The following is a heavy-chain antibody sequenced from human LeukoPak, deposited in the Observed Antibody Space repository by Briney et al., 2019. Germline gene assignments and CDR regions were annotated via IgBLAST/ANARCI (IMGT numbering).Heavy chain of an antibody. D-gene: IGHD1-26*01. CDR1: GFTFNSYA. CDR3: AKDRTVGASYWYFDL. CDR2: ISGSGST. Sequence: GGSLRLSCAASGFTFNSYAMSWVRQAPGKGLEWVSVISGSGSTYYADSVKGRFTISKDSSRNTLFLHMNTLRAEDTAIYYCAKDRTVGASYWYFDLWGRGTLVTVSS. J-gene: IGHJ2*01. V-gene: IGHV3-23*01.